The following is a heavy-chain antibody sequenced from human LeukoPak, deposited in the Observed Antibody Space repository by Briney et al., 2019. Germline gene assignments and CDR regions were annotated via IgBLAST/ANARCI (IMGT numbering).Heavy chain of an antibody. Sequence: SGTLSLTCAVSGGSISSNNWWTWVRQPPGKGLEWIGETHHSGTTNYNPSLKSRVTISVDTSKNQFSLKLSSVTAADTAVYYCARISYCSSTSCALDMDVWGKGTTVTVSS. V-gene: IGHV4-4*02. CDR2: THHSGTT. J-gene: IGHJ6*03. D-gene: IGHD2-2*01. CDR1: GGSISSNNW. CDR3: ARISYCSSTSCALDMDV.